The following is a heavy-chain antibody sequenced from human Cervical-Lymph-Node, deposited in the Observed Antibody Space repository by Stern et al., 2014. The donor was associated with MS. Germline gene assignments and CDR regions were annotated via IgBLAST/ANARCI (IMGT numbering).Heavy chain of an antibody. CDR2: VIPIFGTT. D-gene: IGHD1-1*01. V-gene: IGHV1-69*01. J-gene: IGHJ6*02. CDR1: GDTFINFC. Sequence: VQLVESGAEVKKPWSSVKVSCTASGDTFINFCISWVRPAPGQGLEWMGGVIPIFGTTEYVEKFQGILTINADESATTVYMELSSLRSEDTAVYYCARDNDDNGMDVWGQGTTVTVSS. CDR3: ARDNDDNGMDV.